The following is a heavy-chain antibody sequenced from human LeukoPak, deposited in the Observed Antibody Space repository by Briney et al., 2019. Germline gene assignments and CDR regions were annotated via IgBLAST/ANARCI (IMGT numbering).Heavy chain of an antibody. CDR2: IIPNSGAS. CDR1: GCTFTDYF. D-gene: IGHD1-26*01. CDR3: PRGPPIGIDF. Sequence: SVKVSCKASGCTFTDYFLHWVREAPGQGLEWIGWIIPNSGASNYPRKFQGRVTMHRDTSIIAAHLDRGSLTPDDPAMYYCPRGPPIGIDFWGQGTLVTVSS. V-gene: IGHV1-2*02. J-gene: IGHJ4*02.